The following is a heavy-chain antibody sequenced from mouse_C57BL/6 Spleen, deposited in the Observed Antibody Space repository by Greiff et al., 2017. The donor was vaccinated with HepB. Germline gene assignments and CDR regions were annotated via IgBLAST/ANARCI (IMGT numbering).Heavy chain of an antibody. J-gene: IGHJ3*01. V-gene: IGHV14-3*01. Sequence: VQLKESVAELVRPGASVKLSCTASGFNIKNTYMHWVKQRPEQGLEWIGRIDPANGNTKYAPKFQGKATITADTSSNTAYLQLSSLTSEDTAIYYCARPYGYDGGWFAYWGQGTLVTVSA. CDR2: IDPANGNT. CDR3: ARPYGYDGGWFAY. D-gene: IGHD2-2*01. CDR1: GFNIKNTY.